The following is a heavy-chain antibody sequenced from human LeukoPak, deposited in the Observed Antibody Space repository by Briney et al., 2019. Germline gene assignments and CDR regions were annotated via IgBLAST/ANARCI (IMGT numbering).Heavy chain of an antibody. D-gene: IGHD3-22*01. CDR2: IYYSGST. J-gene: IGHJ4*02. Sequence: PSETLSLTCTVSGGSISSYYWSWIRQPPGKGLEWIGYIYYSGSTNYNPSLKSRVTMSVDTSKNQFSLKLNSVTAADTAVYYCARNNHYDGSPYRFDYWGQGTLVTVSS. V-gene: IGHV4-59*01. CDR1: GGSISSYY. CDR3: ARNNHYDGSPYRFDY.